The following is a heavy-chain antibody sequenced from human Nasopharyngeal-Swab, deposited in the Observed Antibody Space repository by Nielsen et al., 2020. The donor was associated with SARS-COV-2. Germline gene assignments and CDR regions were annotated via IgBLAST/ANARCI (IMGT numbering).Heavy chain of an antibody. CDR3: VKHQGSSSDQ. J-gene: IGHJ4*02. CDR1: GFTFSSFG. CDR2: IAHDASNE. Sequence: GESLKISCAASGFTFSSFGMHWVRQAPGKGLEWVAFIAHDASNEYYGDSVKGRFSISRDSSKNTLYLQMDSLRGEDTAVYYCVKHQGSSSDQWGQGTLVTVSS. V-gene: IGHV3-30*18.